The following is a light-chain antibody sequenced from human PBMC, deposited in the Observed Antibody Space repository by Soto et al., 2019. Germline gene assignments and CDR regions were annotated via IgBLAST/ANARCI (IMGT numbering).Light chain of an antibody. CDR2: DAS. CDR1: QSISSW. CDR3: QRYTRRWT. J-gene: IGKJ1*01. Sequence: DIQMTQSPSTLSASVGDRVTITCRASQSISSWLAWYQQKPGKAPKLLIYDASSLESGVPSRFSGSGSGTEFTLTISSLQPDYFATYYCQRYTRRWTFGQGTKVDI. V-gene: IGKV1-5*01.